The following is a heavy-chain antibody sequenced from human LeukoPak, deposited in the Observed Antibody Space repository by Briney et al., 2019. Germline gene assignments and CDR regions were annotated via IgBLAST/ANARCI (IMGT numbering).Heavy chain of an antibody. CDR3: ARHQFGPAAIDWFDP. Sequence: GESLKISCKGSGYSFTSYWISWVRQMPGKGLEWMGRIDPSDSYTNYSPSFQGHVTISADKSISTAYLQWSSLKASDTAMYYCARHQFGPAAIDWFDPWGQGTLVTVSS. J-gene: IGHJ5*02. V-gene: IGHV5-10-1*01. CDR2: IDPSDSYT. CDR1: GYSFTSYW. D-gene: IGHD2-2*01.